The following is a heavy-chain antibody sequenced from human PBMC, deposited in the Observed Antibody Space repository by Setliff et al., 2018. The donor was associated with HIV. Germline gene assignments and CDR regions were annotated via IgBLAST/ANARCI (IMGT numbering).Heavy chain of an antibody. Sequence: SETLSLTCTVSGYSISSGYYWGWIRQPPGKGLEWVGLIYHSGSTYYNPSLKSRVTISVDTSKNQFSLKLSSVTAADTAVYYCARQRHGGAGAHDYWGQGTLVTVSS. CDR3: ARQRHGGAGAHDY. V-gene: IGHV4-38-2*02. J-gene: IGHJ4*02. CDR1: GYSISSGYY. CDR2: IYHSGST. D-gene: IGHD3-16*01.